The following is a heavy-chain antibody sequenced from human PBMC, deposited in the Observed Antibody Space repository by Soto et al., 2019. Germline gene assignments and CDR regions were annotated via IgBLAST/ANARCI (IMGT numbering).Heavy chain of an antibody. V-gene: IGHV3-7*01. CDR3: ARSKGCSSTSCAMMLGWFDP. J-gene: IGHJ5*02. Sequence: GGSLRLSCAASGFTFSSYWMSWVRQAPGKGLEWVANIKQDGSEKYYVDSVKGRFTISRDNAKNSLYLQMNSLRAEDTAVYYCARSKGCSSTSCAMMLGWFDPWGQGTLVTVSS. CDR2: IKQDGSEK. CDR1: GFTFSSYW. D-gene: IGHD2-2*01.